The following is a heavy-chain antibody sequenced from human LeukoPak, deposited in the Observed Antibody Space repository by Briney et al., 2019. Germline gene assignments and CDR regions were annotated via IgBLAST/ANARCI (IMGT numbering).Heavy chain of an antibody. V-gene: IGHV3-30-3*01. D-gene: IGHD5-18*01. CDR3: ARPQGGRQLWLHFDY. Sequence: GRSLRLSCAASGFTFSDYAIHWVRLAPGRGLEWVSVISYDGGSKYYADSVKGRFTISRDNSKNTLYLQINSLRAEDTAVYYCARPQGGRQLWLHFDYWGQGTQVTVSS. CDR1: GFTFSDYA. CDR2: ISYDGGSK. J-gene: IGHJ4*02.